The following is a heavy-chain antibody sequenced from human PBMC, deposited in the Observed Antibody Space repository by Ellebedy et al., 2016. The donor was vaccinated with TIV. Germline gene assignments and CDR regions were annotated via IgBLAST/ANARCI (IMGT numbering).Heavy chain of an antibody. Sequence: ASVKVSCKASGYTFTSYYMHWVRQAPGQGLEWMGIINPSGGSTSYAQKFQGRVTMTRDTSISTVYMELNRVTSDDTAVYYCARGGYSGNYYRQIDFWGQGTLVTVSS. CDR1: GYTFTSYY. CDR3: ARGGYSGNYYRQIDF. CDR2: INPSGGST. V-gene: IGHV1-46*01. D-gene: IGHD1-26*01. J-gene: IGHJ4*02.